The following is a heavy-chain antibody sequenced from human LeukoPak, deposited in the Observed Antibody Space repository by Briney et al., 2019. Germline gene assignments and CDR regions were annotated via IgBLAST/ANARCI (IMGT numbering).Heavy chain of an antibody. CDR1: GGSISSGGYS. V-gene: IGHV4-30-2*01. J-gene: IGHJ4*02. CDR3: ARDPSGYFNY. CDR2: IYHSGST. Sequence: SETLSLTCAVSGGSISSGGYSWSWIRQPPGKGLEWIGYIYHSGSTYYNPSLKSRVTISVDRSKNRFSLKLSSVTAADTAVYYCARDPSGYFNYWGQGTLATVSS. D-gene: IGHD3-22*01.